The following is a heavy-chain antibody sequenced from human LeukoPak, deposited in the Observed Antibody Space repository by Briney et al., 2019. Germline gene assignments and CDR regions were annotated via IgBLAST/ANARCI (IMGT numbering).Heavy chain of an antibody. V-gene: IGHV4-31*03. CDR1: GGSISNYY. J-gene: IGHJ4*02. CDR2: IYYSGNT. D-gene: IGHD3-10*01. CDR3: ARMSGSGLTDY. Sequence: PSETLSLTCTVSGGSISNYYWSWIRQHPGKGLEWIGYIYYSGNTYYSPSLESRIIISIDTSKSQFSLKLSSVTAADTAFYYCARMSGSGLTDYWGQGAPVTVSS.